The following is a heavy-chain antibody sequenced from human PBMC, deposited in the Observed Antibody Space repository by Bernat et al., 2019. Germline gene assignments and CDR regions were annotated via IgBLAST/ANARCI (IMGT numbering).Heavy chain of an antibody. J-gene: IGHJ6*02. CDR1: GYSFTSYW. CDR3: ARGKVPAADCDYGMDV. CDR2: IDPSDSYT. V-gene: IGHV5-10-1*03. Sequence: EVQLVQSGAEVKKPGESLRISCKGSGYSFTSYWISWVRQMPGKGLEWMGRIDPSDSYTNYSPSFKGHVTISADKSNSTAYLQWSSLKATETAMYYWARGKVPAADCDYGMDVWGQGTTVTVSS. D-gene: IGHD2-2*01.